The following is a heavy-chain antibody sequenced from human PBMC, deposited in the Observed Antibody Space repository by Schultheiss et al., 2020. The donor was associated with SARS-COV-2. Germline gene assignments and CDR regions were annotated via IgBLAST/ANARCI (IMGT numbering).Heavy chain of an antibody. CDR3: ARDGGIAAAFDY. J-gene: IGHJ4*02. V-gene: IGHV3-7*03. D-gene: IGHD6-13*01. CDR2: IDQDGSET. Sequence: GGSLRLSCAASGFTFSNYWMNWVRQAPGEGLEWVANIDQDGSETDFVDSVKGRFTISRDNAKNSLYLQMNSLRAEDTAVYYCARDGGIAAAFDYWGQGTLVTVSS. CDR1: GFTFSNYW.